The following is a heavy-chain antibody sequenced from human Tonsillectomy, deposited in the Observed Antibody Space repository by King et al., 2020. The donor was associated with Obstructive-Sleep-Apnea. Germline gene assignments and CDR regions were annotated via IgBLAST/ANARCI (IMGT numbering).Heavy chain of an antibody. CDR2: MQSKTDGGAR. Sequence: VQLVESGGGLVKPGESLRLSCAASGFTFTNAWMSWVRQAPGKGLEWIGRMQSKTDGGARDYAAPVKGRFTMSRDDSQNTMSLQMNSLEIEDTAVYYCATGPVAAYFHHWGQGTLVIVSS. V-gene: IGHV3-15*01. D-gene: IGHD6-19*01. J-gene: IGHJ1*01. CDR1: GFTFTNAW. CDR3: ATGPVAAYFHH.